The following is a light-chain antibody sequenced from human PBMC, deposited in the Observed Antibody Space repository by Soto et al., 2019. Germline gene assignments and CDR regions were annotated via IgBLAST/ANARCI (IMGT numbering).Light chain of an antibody. CDR3: QRYDTYSWT. CDR1: QSISSW. Sequence: DIQMTQSPSTLSASVGDRVTITCRASQSISSWLAWYQQKPGKAPKLLIYAASGLASGVPSRFSGSVSGTEFTLTISSLQPDDFATYYCQRYDTYSWTFGQGTKEDIK. CDR2: AAS. V-gene: IGKV1-5*03. J-gene: IGKJ1*01.